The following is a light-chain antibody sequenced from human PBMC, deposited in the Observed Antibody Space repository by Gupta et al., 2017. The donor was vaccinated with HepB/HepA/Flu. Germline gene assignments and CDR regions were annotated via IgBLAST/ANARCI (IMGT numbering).Light chain of an antibody. Sequence: DIQVTQSPSTLSASVGDRVTITCRASQRIDDWLAWYQHKPGKAPKLLIYKASNLESGVPSRFSGGGFGTEFTLTISNLQPDEFATYYCLQYNSWWTFGQGTKVEIK. CDR3: LQYNSWWT. CDR2: KAS. J-gene: IGKJ1*01. V-gene: IGKV1-5*03. CDR1: QRIDDW.